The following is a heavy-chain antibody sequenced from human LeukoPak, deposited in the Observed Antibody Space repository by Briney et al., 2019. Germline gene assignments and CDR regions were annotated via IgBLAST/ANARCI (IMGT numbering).Heavy chain of an antibody. V-gene: IGHV3-7*01. Sequence: PGGSLRLSCAASGFTFSSYWMSWVRQAPGKGLEWVANIKQDGSEKYYVDSLKGRFTISRDNAKNSLYLQMNSLRAEETAVYYCAKAGSSWYEYWGQGTLVTVSS. CDR1: GFTFSSYW. D-gene: IGHD6-13*01. J-gene: IGHJ4*02. CDR3: AKAGSSWYEY. CDR2: IKQDGSEK.